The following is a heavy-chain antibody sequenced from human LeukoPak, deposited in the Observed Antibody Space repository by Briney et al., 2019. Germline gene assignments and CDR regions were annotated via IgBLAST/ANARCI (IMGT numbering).Heavy chain of an antibody. CDR1: RFTFMNYA. Sequence: GGSLRLSCAASRFTFMNYAMSWVRQAPGKGLEWVSVISGGGTSTYYADSVKGRFTISRDNSKNTLYLQMNTLRAEDTAVYYCAKSNGYGLIDIWGQGTMVTVSS. J-gene: IGHJ3*02. D-gene: IGHD3-10*01. CDR2: ISGGGTST. V-gene: IGHV3-23*01. CDR3: AKSNGYGLIDI.